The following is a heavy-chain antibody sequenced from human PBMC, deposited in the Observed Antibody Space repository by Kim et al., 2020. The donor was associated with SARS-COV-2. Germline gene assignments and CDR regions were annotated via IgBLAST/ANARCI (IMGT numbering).Heavy chain of an antibody. D-gene: IGHD6-19*01. V-gene: IGHV1-69*13. J-gene: IGHJ6*02. CDR3: ARSIAVAGMYYGMDV. CDR1: GGTFSSYA. Sequence: SVKVSCKASGGTFSSYAISWVRQAPGQGLEWMGGIIPIFGTANYAQKFQGRVTITADESTSTAYMELSSLRSEDTAVYYCARSIAVAGMYYGMDVWGQGTTVTVSS. CDR2: IIPIFGTA.